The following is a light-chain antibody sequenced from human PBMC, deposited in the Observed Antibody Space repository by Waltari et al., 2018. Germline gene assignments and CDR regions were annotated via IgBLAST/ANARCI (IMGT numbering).Light chain of an antibody. CDR2: QDT. J-gene: IGLJ2*01. V-gene: IGLV3-1*01. CDR1: KIENKY. Sequence: SYELTQAPSVSVSPGQTASITCPGEKIENKYVYWYQQKSGQSPVLVIHQDTKRPSGIPWRFTGSNSGSAATLTITGTQAVDEADYYCQAWDSSAVIFGGGTKLTVL. CDR3: QAWDSSAVI.